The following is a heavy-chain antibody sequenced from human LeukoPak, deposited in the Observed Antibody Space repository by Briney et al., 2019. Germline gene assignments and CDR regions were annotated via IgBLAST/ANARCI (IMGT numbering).Heavy chain of an antibody. D-gene: IGHD2-15*01. V-gene: IGHV4-59*08. J-gene: IGHJ6*02. Sequence: SETLSLTCTVSGGSISNYYWSWIRQPPGKGLEWIGYIYYSGSTNYNPSLKSRGTISVDTSKNHFSLKLSSVTAADTAVYYCARLPSFCSGGSCYSNYYYGMDVWGQGTTVTVSS. CDR1: GGSISNYY. CDR3: ARLPSFCSGGSCYSNYYYGMDV. CDR2: IYYSGST.